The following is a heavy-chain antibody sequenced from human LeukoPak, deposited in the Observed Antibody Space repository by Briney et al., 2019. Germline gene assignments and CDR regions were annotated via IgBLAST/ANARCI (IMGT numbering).Heavy chain of an antibody. D-gene: IGHD5-12*01. CDR2: ISSSGSTI. V-gene: IGHV3-48*04. J-gene: IGHJ5*02. CDR1: GFTFSSYA. Sequence: GGPLRLSCAASGFTFSSYAMSWVRQAPGKGLEWVSYISSSGSTIYYADSVKGRFTISRDNAKNSLYLQMNSLRAEDTAVYYCARGGGYDYNWFDPWGQGTLVTVSS. CDR3: ARGGGYDYNWFDP.